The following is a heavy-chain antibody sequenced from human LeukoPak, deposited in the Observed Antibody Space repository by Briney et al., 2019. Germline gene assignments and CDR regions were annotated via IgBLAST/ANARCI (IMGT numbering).Heavy chain of an antibody. Sequence: PSETLSLTCSVSGGSISSGPYFWSWIRQPPGKGLEWIGYIYHSGSTYYNPSLKSRVTISVDRSKNQFSLKLSSVTAADTAVYYCARGGVVIPYNWFDPWGQGTLVTVSS. V-gene: IGHV4-30-2*01. D-gene: IGHD3-3*01. J-gene: IGHJ5*02. CDR2: IYHSGST. CDR1: GGSISSGPYF. CDR3: ARGGVVIPYNWFDP.